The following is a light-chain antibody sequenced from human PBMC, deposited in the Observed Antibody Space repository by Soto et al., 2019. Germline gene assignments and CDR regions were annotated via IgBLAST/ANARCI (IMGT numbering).Light chain of an antibody. CDR3: GTWDSSLSARV. J-gene: IGLJ3*02. V-gene: IGLV1-51*02. CDR1: SSNIGNNY. Sequence: QSVLTQPPSVSAAPGQKVTISCSGSSSNIGNNYVSWYQQLPGTAPKLLIYENNRRPSGIPDRFSASKSGTSATLGITGLQTGDEADYYCGTWDSSLSARVFGGGTKVTVL. CDR2: ENN.